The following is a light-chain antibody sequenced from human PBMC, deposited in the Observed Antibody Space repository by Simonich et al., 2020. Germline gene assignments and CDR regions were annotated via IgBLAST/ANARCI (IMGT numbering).Light chain of an antibody. J-gene: IGLJ3*02. Sequence: QSALTQPASVSGSPGQSITISCTGTSNDVGGYNYVSWYQQNPGKAPKLMIYDVSKRPSGVSNRFSGSKTGNTASLTISGLQAEDEADYYCSSYTSSSNWVFGGGTKLTVL. CDR2: DVS. V-gene: IGLV2-14*01. CDR1: SNDVGGYNY. CDR3: SSYTSSSNWV.